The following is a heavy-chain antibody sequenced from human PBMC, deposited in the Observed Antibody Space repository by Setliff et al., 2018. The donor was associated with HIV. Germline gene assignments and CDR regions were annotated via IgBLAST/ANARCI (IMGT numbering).Heavy chain of an antibody. V-gene: IGHV4-59*11. CDR2: SYYSGST. CDR1: GGSSRSHD. CDR3: ARGSRGARASKIDSSGYYLVY. J-gene: IGHJ4*02. Sequence: PSETLSLTCTVSGGSSRSHDWSWIRQPPGKGLEWIGYSYYSGSTNYNPSLKSRVTITVDTSKNQFTLTRSSVTAADTAVYYCARGSRGARASKIDSSGYYLVYWGQGTLVTVSS. D-gene: IGHD3-22*01.